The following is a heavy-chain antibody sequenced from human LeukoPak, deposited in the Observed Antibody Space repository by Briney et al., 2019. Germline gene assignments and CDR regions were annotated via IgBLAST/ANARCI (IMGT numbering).Heavy chain of an antibody. CDR2: ISSSSSYI. Sequence: GGSLRLSCAASGFTFSSYSMNWVRQAPGKGLEWVSSISSSSSYIYYADSVKGRFTISRDNSKNTLYLQMNSLRAEDTAVYYCASGITGTWGQGTLVTVSS. V-gene: IGHV3-21*01. CDR3: ASGITGT. J-gene: IGHJ5*02. CDR1: GFTFSSYS. D-gene: IGHD1-20*01.